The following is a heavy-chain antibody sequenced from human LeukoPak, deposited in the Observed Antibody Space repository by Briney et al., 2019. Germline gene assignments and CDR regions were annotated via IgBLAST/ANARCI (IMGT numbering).Heavy chain of an antibody. CDR3: AKLTSRPGGTFFFDY. CDR1: GGSISSDNYF. V-gene: IGHV4-30-2*01. Sequence: PSETLSLTCTVSGGSISSDNYFWSWIRQPPGRGLEWITYINQRGNTYYNPSLKSRVIISVDRSKNQFSLKLSSVTAADTAVYLCAKLTSRPGGTFFFDYWGQGTLVTVFS. J-gene: IGHJ4*02. D-gene: IGHD4-23*01. CDR2: INQRGNT.